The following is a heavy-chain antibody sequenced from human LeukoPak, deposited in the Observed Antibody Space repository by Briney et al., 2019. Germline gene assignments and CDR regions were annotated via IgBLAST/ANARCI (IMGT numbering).Heavy chain of an antibody. CDR1: GFTFSSYS. V-gene: IGHV3-21*01. CDR3: AREYCSSTSCYSDAFDI. J-gene: IGHJ3*02. Sequence: GGSLRLSCAASGFTFSSYSMNWVRQAPGKGLGWVSSISSSSYIYYADSVKGRFTISRDNAKNSLYLQMNSLRAEDTAVYYCAREYCSSTSCYSDAFDIWGQGTMVTVSS. CDR2: ISSSSYI. D-gene: IGHD2-2*01.